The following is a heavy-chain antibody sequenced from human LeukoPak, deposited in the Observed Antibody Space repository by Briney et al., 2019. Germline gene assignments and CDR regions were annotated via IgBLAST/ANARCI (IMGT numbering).Heavy chain of an antibody. CDR3: AREVRIAAKRFDP. V-gene: IGHV1-46*01. CDR2: INPSGGST. CDR1: GYTFTSYY. J-gene: IGHJ5*02. Sequence: GASVKVSCKASGYTFTSYYMHWVRQAPGQGLEWMGIINPSGGSTSYAQKFQGRVTMTRDTSTSAVYMELSSLRSEDTAVYYCAREVRIAAKRFDPWGQGTLVTVSS. D-gene: IGHD6-6*01.